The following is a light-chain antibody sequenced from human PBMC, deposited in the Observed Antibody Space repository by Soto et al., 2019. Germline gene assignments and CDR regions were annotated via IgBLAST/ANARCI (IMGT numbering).Light chain of an antibody. Sequence: QLVLTQPPSASGSPGQSVTISCTGTSSDVGAYNSVSWYQHYPGKAPKLLIYEVTKRPSGVPDRFSGSKSGNTASLTVSGLQAEDEADYFCSSYAGATVLVFGGGTKLTVL. J-gene: IGLJ2*01. CDR1: SSDVGAYNS. V-gene: IGLV2-8*01. CDR2: EVT. CDR3: SSYAGATVLV.